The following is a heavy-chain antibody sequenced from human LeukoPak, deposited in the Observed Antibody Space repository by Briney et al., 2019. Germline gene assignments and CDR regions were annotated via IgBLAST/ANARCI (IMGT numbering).Heavy chain of an antibody. CDR3: ARGGSGSLGTIDY. D-gene: IGHD1-26*01. Sequence: ASVKVSCKASGYTFTSYGISWVRQAPGQGLEWMGWMNPNSGNTGYAQKFQGRVTMTRNTSISTAYMELSSLRSEDTAVYYCARGGSGSLGTIDYWGQGTLVTVSS. CDR1: GYTFTSYG. J-gene: IGHJ4*02. CDR2: MNPNSGNT. V-gene: IGHV1-8*02.